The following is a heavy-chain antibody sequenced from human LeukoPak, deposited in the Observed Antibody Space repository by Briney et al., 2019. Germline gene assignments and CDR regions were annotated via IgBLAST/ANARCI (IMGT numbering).Heavy chain of an antibody. J-gene: IGHJ4*02. D-gene: IGHD1-14*01. CDR1: GYSFTSYW. CDR3: ARRGPSNQGDFDY. V-gene: IGHV5-51*01. Sequence: GESLKISCKGSGYSFTSYWIGWVRQMPGKGLEWMGIIYPGDSDTRYSPSFQGQVTISVDKSISSAYLQWNSLKASDTAMYYCARRGPSNQGDFDYWGQGTLVTVSS. CDR2: IYPGDSDT.